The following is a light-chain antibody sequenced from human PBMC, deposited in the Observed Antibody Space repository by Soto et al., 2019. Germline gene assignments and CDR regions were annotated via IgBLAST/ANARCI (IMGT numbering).Light chain of an antibody. J-gene: IGKJ1*01. CDR3: QQSYSTRWT. CDR1: QSISSY. Sequence: DIQMTQSPSSLSASVGDRVTITCRASQSISSYLNWYQQKPGKAPKLLIYAASSLQSGVPSRFSGSGSGTEFTLTISSLQPEDFATYYCQQSYSTRWTFGQGPKVEIK. CDR2: AAS. V-gene: IGKV1-39*01.